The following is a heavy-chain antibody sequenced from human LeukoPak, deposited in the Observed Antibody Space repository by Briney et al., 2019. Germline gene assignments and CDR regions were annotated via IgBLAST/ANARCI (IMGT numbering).Heavy chain of an antibody. CDR3: ARDEGNTGWYTFDY. CDR2: TYYRSKWYY. Sequence: SQTLSLTCAISGESVSSINGAWNWIRQSPSRGLEWLGRTYYRSKWYYDYAVSIKGRINISPDTSHHLFSLQLTSVPPDDTPVYYCARDEGNTGWYTFDYWGQGTLVTVS. D-gene: IGHD6-19*01. CDR1: GESVSSINGA. J-gene: IGHJ4*02. V-gene: IGHV6-1*01.